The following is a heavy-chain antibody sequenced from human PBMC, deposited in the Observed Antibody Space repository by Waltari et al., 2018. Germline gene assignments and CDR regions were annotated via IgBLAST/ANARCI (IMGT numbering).Heavy chain of an antibody. CDR3: AKDEGAVAGSGWVDY. CDR1: VFTFDDFA. D-gene: IGHD6-19*01. CDR2: INWNSGGI. J-gene: IGHJ4*02. Sequence: EVQLVESGGGLVQPGRSLRLSCAASVFTFDDFAMHWVRQAPAKGLEWVSTINWNSGGIAYADSVKGRFTISRDNAKNSLYLQMNSLRAEDTALYYCAKDEGAVAGSGWVDYWGQGTLVTVSS. V-gene: IGHV3-9*01.